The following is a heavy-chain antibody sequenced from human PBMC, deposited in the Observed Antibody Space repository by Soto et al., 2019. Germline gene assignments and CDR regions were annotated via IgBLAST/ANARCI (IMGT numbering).Heavy chain of an antibody. V-gene: IGHV3-74*01. Sequence: EVQLVESGGALVQPGGSLRLSCAASGFPFNDYWMHWVRQVPGKGLVWVSRINPDGTRTTYADSVKGRFTISRDNAKNTLYLQMNSPRAEDTALYYCGRDVIPSSSSYLGYWGQGTLVTVSS. D-gene: IGHD2-2*01. J-gene: IGHJ4*02. CDR2: INPDGTRT. CDR1: GFPFNDYW. CDR3: GRDVIPSSSSYLGY.